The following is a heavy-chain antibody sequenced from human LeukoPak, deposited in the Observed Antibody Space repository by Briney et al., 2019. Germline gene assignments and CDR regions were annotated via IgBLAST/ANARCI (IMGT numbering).Heavy chain of an antibody. V-gene: IGHV3-30-3*01. Sequence: GGSLRLSCAASGFTFSSYAMHWVRQAPGKGLEWVAVISYDGSNKYYADSVKGRFTISRDNSKNTLYLQMNSLRAEDTAVYYCAKDPGEKVATIDYWGQGTLVTVSS. D-gene: IGHD5-24*01. J-gene: IGHJ4*02. CDR1: GFTFSSYA. CDR2: ISYDGSNK. CDR3: AKDPGEKVATIDY.